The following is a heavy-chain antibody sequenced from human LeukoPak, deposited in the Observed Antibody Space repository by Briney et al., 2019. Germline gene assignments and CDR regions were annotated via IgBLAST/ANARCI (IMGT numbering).Heavy chain of an antibody. CDR3: AKRHSSSWYF. D-gene: IGHD6-13*01. CDR2: IKQDGSEK. Sequence: GGSLRLSCAASGFTFSSYGMHWVRQAAGKGLEWVANIKQDGSEKYYVDSVKGRFTISRDNSKNTLYLQMNSLRAEDTAVYYCAKRHSSSWYFWGQGTLVTVSS. V-gene: IGHV3-7*03. J-gene: IGHJ4*02. CDR1: GFTFSSYG.